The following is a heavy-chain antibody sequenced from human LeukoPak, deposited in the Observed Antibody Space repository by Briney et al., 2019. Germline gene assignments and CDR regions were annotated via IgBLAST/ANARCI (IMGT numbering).Heavy chain of an antibody. CDR2: ISSSSSYI. J-gene: IGHJ5*02. D-gene: IGHD3-22*01. CDR3: ARESSGYYYEVDWFDP. CDR1: GFTVSVNY. Sequence: GGSLRLSCAAFGFTVSVNYMSWVRRAPGKGLEWVSSISSSSSYIYYADSVKGRFTISRDNAKNSLYLQMNSLRAEDTAVYYCARESSGYYYEVDWFDPWGQGTLVTVSS. V-gene: IGHV3-21*04.